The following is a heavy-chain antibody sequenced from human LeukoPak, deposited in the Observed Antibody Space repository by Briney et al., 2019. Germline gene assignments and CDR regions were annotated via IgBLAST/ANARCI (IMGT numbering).Heavy chain of an antibody. CDR2: IYTSGST. D-gene: IGHD3-10*01. V-gene: IGHV4-4*07. CDR3: AREGLRSYGSGSYHLGDFDY. Sequence: SETLSLTCTVSGGSISSYYWSWIRQPAGKGLEWIGRIYTSGSTNYNPSLKSRVTMSVDTSKNQFSLKLSSVTAADTAVYYCAREGLRSYGSGSYHLGDFDYWGQGTLVTVSS. J-gene: IGHJ4*02. CDR1: GGSISSYY.